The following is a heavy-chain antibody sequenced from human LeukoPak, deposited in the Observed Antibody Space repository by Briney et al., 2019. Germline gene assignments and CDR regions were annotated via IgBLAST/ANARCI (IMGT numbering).Heavy chain of an antibody. V-gene: IGHV3-21*01. D-gene: IGHD6-13*01. CDR2: ISSSSSYI. Sequence: PGGSLRLSCAASGFTFSSYSMNWVRQAPGKGLEWVSSISSSSSYIYYADSVKGRFTISRDNAKNSLYLQMNSLRAEDTAVYYCARDLGIAAAGPTNWFDPWGQGTLVTVSS. CDR1: GFTFSSYS. J-gene: IGHJ5*02. CDR3: ARDLGIAAAGPTNWFDP.